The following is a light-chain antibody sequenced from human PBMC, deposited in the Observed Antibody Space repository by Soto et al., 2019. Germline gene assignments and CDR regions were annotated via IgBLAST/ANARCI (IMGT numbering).Light chain of an antibody. CDR1: QSISTW. CDR2: KAS. Sequence: DIQMTQSPSTLSVSVGDRVTITCRASQSISTWLAWYQHKPGKAPNLLIYKASTLQSGVPSRFSGSGSGTEFTLTISSLQPDDFATYSCQQYSAYPYTFGQGTKVEIK. V-gene: IGKV1-5*03. CDR3: QQYSAYPYT. J-gene: IGKJ2*01.